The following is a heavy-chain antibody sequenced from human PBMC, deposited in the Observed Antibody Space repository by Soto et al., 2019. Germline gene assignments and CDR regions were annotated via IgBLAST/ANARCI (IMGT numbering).Heavy chain of an antibody. CDR1: GYTFTGYY. D-gene: IGHD3-3*01. V-gene: IGHV1-2*04. CDR2: INPNSGGT. J-gene: IGHJ6*02. CDR3: ARDRNYDFWSGYPLGMDV. Sequence: ASVKVSCKASGYTFTGYYMHWVRQAPGQGLEWMGWINPNSGGTNYAQKFQGWVTMTRDTSISTAYMELSRLRSDDTALYYCARDRNYDFWSGYPLGMDVWGQGTTVTVSS.